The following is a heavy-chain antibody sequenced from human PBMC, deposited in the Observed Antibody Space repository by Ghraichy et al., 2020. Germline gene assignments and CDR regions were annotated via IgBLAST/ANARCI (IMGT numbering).Heavy chain of an antibody. CDR2: INAGNGNT. CDR1: GYTFTSYA. D-gene: IGHD2-21*01. V-gene: IGHV1-3*01. J-gene: IGHJ4*02. CDR3: ARVAPYCGGDCYWDY. Sequence: ASVKVSCKASGYTFTSYAMHWVRQAPGQRLEWMGWINAGNGNTKYSQKFQGRVTITRDTSASTAYMELSSLRSEDTAVYYCARVAPYCGGDCYWDYWGQGTLVTVSS.